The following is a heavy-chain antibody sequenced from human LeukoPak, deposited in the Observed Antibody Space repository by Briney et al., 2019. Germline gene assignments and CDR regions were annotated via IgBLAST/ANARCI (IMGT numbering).Heavy chain of an antibody. CDR2: ISYDGSKK. CDR1: GFTFSSYT. D-gene: IGHD6-19*01. Sequence: GRSLRLSRAASGFTFSSYTMHWVRQAPGKGLEWVAVISYDGSKKYYADSVKGRFTISRDNSKNTLYLQMNSLRAEDTAVYYCARGYSSGRTDWFDPWGQGTLVTVSS. CDR3: ARGYSSGRTDWFDP. V-gene: IGHV3-30-3*01. J-gene: IGHJ5*02.